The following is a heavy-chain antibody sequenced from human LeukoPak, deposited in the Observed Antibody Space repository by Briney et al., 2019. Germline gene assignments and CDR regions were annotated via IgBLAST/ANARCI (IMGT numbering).Heavy chain of an antibody. CDR1: GGTFSSYA. CDR3: AGTQDWSHIANFDY. V-gene: IGHV1-69*13. J-gene: IGHJ4*02. D-gene: IGHD3/OR15-3a*01. CDR2: IIPIFGTA. Sequence: SVKVSCKASGGTFSSYAISWVRQAPGQGLEWMGGIIPIFGTANYAQKFQGRVTITADESTSTAYMELSSLRSEDTAVYYCAGTQDWSHIANFDYWGQGTLVTVSS.